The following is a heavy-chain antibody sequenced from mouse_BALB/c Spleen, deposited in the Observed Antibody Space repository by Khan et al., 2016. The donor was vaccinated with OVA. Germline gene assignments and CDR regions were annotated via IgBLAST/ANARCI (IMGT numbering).Heavy chain of an antibody. CDR3: ARSLYYSYGYGLDY. D-gene: IGHD2-14*01. V-gene: IGHV3-2*02. J-gene: IGHJ4*01. Sequence: VQLKESGPGLEKPSQSLSLTCTATGYSITSDYAWNWKRQFPGDRLEWMGYISSSGSARYNPSLKSRISITRDTSKNQFFLQLKSVTTDDTAAYVCARSLYYSYGYGLDYWGRGSSVTVAS. CDR2: ISSSGSA. CDR1: GYSITSDYA.